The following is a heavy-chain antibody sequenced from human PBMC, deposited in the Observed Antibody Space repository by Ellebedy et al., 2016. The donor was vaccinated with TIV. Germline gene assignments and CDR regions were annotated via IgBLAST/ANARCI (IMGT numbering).Heavy chain of an antibody. CDR2: INHSGST. CDR1: GGSFSGYY. J-gene: IGHJ5*02. CDR3: ARLDSSSSFDP. Sequence: MPSETLSLTCAVYGGSFSGYYWSWIRQPPGKGLEWIGEINHSGSTNYNPSLKSRVTISVDTSKNQFSLKLSSVTAADTAVYYCARLDSSSSFDPWGQGTLVTVSS. D-gene: IGHD6-6*01. V-gene: IGHV4-34*01.